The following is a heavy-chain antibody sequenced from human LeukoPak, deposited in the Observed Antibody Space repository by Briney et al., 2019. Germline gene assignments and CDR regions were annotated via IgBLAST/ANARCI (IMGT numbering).Heavy chain of an antibody. D-gene: IGHD3-22*01. J-gene: IGHJ4*02. Sequence: GGSLRLSCAPSGFTFSSYGMHWVRQAPVKGLEWVAFIRFDGSNRYYADSVKGRFTISRDNSKNTLYLQMNSLRAEDTAVYYCARARSPYWYDSRFELEYWGQGTLVTVSS. CDR2: IRFDGSNR. V-gene: IGHV3-30*02. CDR3: ARARSPYWYDSRFELEY. CDR1: GFTFSSYG.